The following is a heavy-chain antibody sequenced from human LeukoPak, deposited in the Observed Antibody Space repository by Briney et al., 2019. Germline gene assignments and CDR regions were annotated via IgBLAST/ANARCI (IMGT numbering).Heavy chain of an antibody. Sequence: SETLSLTCAVYGGSFSGYYWSWIRQPPGKGLEWIGEINHSGSTNYNPSLESRVTISVDTSKNQFSLKLSSVTAADTAVYYCARGQGRRWYYYGMDVWGQGTTVTVSS. V-gene: IGHV4-34*01. J-gene: IGHJ6*02. CDR2: INHSGST. D-gene: IGHD5-24*01. CDR3: ARGQGRRWYYYGMDV. CDR1: GGSFSGYY.